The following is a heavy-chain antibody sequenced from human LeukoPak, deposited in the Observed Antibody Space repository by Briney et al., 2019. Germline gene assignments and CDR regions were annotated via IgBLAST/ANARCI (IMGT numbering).Heavy chain of an antibody. Sequence: SETLSLTCTVSGGSISSGGYYWSWIRQHPGKGLEWIGYIYYSGSTYYNPSLKSRVTISVATSKNQFSLKLSSVTAADTAVYYCARGGSSSSRVDYWGQGTLVTVSS. CDR2: IYYSGST. CDR1: GGSISSGGYY. CDR3: ARGGSSSSRVDY. V-gene: IGHV4-31*03. J-gene: IGHJ4*02. D-gene: IGHD6-6*01.